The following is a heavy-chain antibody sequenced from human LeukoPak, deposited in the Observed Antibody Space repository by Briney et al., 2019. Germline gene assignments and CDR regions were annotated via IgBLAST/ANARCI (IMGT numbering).Heavy chain of an antibody. CDR1: GFTFNAYS. Sequence: GGSLRLSCAASGFTFNAYSMHWVRQAPGKGLEWVAFIRYDGSNKYYADSVKGRFTISRDNSKNTLYLQMNSLRAEDTAVYYCAKDHGVVVPAALDYWGQGTLVTVSS. D-gene: IGHD2-2*01. CDR3: AKDHGVVVPAALDY. J-gene: IGHJ4*02. V-gene: IGHV3-30*02. CDR2: IRYDGSNK.